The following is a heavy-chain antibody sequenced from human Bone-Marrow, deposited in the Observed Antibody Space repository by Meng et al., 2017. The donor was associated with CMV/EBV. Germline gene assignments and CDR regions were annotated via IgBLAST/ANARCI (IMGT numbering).Heavy chain of an antibody. V-gene: IGHV4-34*01. CDR3: ARRSRFGSGWFVDY. CDR2: ISDAEFT. CDR1: GGTFTDHY. Sequence: SETLSLTCAVYGGTFTDHYWTWIRQSPEKGLEWIAEISDAEFTNYNPSLKSRVTISVDTSKNQFSLRLTSVNDADTAIYYCARRSRFGSGWFVDYWGLGTLVTVSS. J-gene: IGHJ4*02. D-gene: IGHD6-19*01.